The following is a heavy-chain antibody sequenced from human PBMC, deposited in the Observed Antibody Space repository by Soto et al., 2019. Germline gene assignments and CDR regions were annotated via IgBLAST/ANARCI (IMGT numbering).Heavy chain of an antibody. V-gene: IGHV5-51*01. CDR3: ARTLYSGFPEAIYYYYGMDV. D-gene: IGHD5-12*01. J-gene: IGHJ6*02. Sequence: GESLKISCKGSGYSFTSYWIGWVRQMPGKGLEWMGIIYPGDSDTRYSPSFQGQVTISADKSISTAYLQWSSLKASDTAMYYCARTLYSGFPEAIYYYYGMDVWGQGTTVTVSS. CDR1: GYSFTSYW. CDR2: IYPGDSDT.